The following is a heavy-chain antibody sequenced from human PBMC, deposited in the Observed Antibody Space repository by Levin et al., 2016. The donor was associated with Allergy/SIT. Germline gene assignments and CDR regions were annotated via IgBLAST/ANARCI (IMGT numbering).Heavy chain of an antibody. Sequence: GESLKISCAASGFTFSSYAMSWVRQAPGKGLEWVSAISGSGGSTYYADSVKGRFTISRDNSKNTLYLQMNSLRAEDTAVYYCAKAGYSYGSGEFDYWGQGTLVTVSS. CDR3: AKAGYSYGSGEFDY. V-gene: IGHV3-23*01. J-gene: IGHJ4*02. D-gene: IGHD5-18*01. CDR1: GFTFSSYA. CDR2: ISGSGGST.